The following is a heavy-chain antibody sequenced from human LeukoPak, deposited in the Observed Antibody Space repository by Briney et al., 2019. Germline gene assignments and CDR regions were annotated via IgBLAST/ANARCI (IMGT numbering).Heavy chain of an antibody. D-gene: IGHD1-1*01. CDR1: GGSIGSYY. J-gene: IGHJ4*02. Sequence: SETLSLTCTVSGGSIGSYYWSWIRQPPGKGLEWIGYIYTSGSTNYNPSLKSRVTISVDTSKNQFSLKLSSVTAADTAVYYCARQGPTALIDYWGQGTLVTVSS. CDR3: ARQGPTALIDY. CDR2: IYTSGST. V-gene: IGHV4-4*09.